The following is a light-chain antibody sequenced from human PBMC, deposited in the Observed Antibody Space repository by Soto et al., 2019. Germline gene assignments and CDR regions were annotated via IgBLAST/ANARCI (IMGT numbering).Light chain of an antibody. V-gene: IGKV3-20*01. Sequence: EIVLTQSPGTLSLSPGERATLSCRASQSVSSSYLAWYQQKPGQAPRLLIYGASSRATGIPDRFSGSGSGTNFTLPISRLGPEEFAVYYCQRYGSSYTFGQGTKLEIK. CDR1: QSVSSSY. CDR2: GAS. J-gene: IGKJ2*01. CDR3: QRYGSSYT.